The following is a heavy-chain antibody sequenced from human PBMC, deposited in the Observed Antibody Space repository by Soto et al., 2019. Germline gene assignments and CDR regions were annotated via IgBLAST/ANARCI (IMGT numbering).Heavy chain of an antibody. CDR1: GGAVSSGTYY. J-gene: IGHJ5*02. Sequence: KPSETLSLTCTVSGGAVSSGTYYWSWIRQPPGKGLEWIGHIYFTGSTNYNPSLKSRVTMSLDAPRNQFSLKLSSVTAADTAVYYCTRGPPRVQWFDPWGLGTLVTVSS. CDR3: TRGPPRVQWFDP. CDR2: IYFTGST. V-gene: IGHV4-61*01.